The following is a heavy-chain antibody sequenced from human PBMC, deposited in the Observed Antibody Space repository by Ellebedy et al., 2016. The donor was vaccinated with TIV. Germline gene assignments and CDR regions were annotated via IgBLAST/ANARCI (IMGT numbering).Heavy chain of an antibody. D-gene: IGHD5-12*01. CDR3: ARETATELHY. Sequence: GESLKISXVASELTFTGYWMHWVRQAPGKGLVWVSRIDSGGTSTSYADSVMGRFTISRDNAKSTLYLQMNSLGTEDTAVYYCARETATELHYWGQGTLVTVSS. V-gene: IGHV3-74*01. CDR2: IDSGGTST. CDR1: ELTFTGYW. J-gene: IGHJ4*02.